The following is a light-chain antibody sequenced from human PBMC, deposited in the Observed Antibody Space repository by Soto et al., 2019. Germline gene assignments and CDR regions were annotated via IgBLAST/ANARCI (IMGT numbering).Light chain of an antibody. CDR1: QSVSSN. Sequence: EIVMTQSPATLAVSPGERAALSCRASQSVSSNFAWYQQKPGQAPRLLIDGASSRATGTPARFSGSGSGTEFTLTISSLQSEDFAVYYCQQYNNWPYTFGLGTKLEMK. J-gene: IGKJ2*01. V-gene: IGKV3-15*01. CDR3: QQYNNWPYT. CDR2: GAS.